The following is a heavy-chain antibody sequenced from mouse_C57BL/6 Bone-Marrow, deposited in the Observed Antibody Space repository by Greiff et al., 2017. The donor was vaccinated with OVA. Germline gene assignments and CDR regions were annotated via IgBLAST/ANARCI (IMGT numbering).Heavy chain of an antibody. CDR1: GYTFTDYY. CDR3: ARLGDYYYGSSSWFAY. J-gene: IGHJ3*01. D-gene: IGHD1-1*01. V-gene: IGHV1-26*01. CDR2: INPNNGGT. Sequence: VQLQQSGPELVKPGASVKISCKASGYTFTDYYMNWVKQSHGKSLEWIGDINPNNGGTSYNQKFKGKATLTVDKSSSTAYMELRSLTSEDSAVYYCARLGDYYYGSSSWFAYWGQGTLVTVSA.